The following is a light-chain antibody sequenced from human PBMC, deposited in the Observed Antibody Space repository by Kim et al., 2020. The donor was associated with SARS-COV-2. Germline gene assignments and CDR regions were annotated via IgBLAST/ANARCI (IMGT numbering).Light chain of an antibody. J-gene: IGKJ5*01. CDR2: GAS. Sequence: ETLMTQSPATLSVSPGESATLSCRASQKINTNVAWYIQKPGQAPRLLIYGASTRATGIPARFSGSGSGTEFTLTISSLQSEDSAVYYCQQYHNWPPITFGQGTRLEIK. V-gene: IGKV3-15*01. CDR3: QQYHNWPPIT. CDR1: QKINTN.